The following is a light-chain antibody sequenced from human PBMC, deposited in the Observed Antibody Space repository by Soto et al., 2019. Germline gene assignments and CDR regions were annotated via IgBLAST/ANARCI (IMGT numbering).Light chain of an antibody. V-gene: IGLV2-8*01. CDR1: SSDIGAYNF. J-gene: IGLJ2*01. CDR2: GVN. Sequence: QSALTQPPSASGSPGQSVSISCTGTSSDIGAYNFVSWYQQHPGKAPRLMIYGVNKRPSGVPDRFSASKSGITASLTVSGLQAEDEAAYFCSSYTGTDNSVIFGGGTKLTVL. CDR3: SSYTGTDNSVI.